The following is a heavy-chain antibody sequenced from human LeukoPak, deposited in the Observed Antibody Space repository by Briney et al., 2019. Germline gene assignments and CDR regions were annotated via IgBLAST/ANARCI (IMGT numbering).Heavy chain of an antibody. CDR1: GDSISSYY. D-gene: IGHD3-22*01. J-gene: IGHJ4*02. Sequence: SETLSLTCTVSGDSISSYYWSWIRQPPGKGLEWIGYIYYSGSTNYNPPLKSRVTISVDTSKNQFSLKLSSVTAADTAVYYCARLDSSGYYYYWGQGTLVTVSS. CDR2: IYYSGST. CDR3: ARLDSSGYYYY. V-gene: IGHV4-59*01.